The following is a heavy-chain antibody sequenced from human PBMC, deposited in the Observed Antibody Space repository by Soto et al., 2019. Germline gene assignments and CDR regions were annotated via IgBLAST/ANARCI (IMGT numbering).Heavy chain of an antibody. CDR3: ATGAQDIVVVPAALNWFDP. D-gene: IGHD2-2*01. CDR2: IIPIFGTA. V-gene: IGHV1-69*13. Sequence: SVKVSCKASGGTFSSYAISWVRQAPGQGLEWMGGIIPIFGTANYAQKFQGRVTITADDSTSTAYMELSSLRSEDTAVYYCATGAQDIVVVPAALNWFDPWGQGTLVTVSS. CDR1: GGTFSSYA. J-gene: IGHJ5*02.